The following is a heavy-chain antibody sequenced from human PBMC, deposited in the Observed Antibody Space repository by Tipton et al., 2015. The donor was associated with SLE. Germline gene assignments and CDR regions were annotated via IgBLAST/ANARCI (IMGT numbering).Heavy chain of an antibody. Sequence: TLSLTCTVSGGSISSSSYYWGWIRQPPGKGLEWIGSIYYSGSTYYSPSFQGQVTISADKSIDTAYLQWDSLRASDTAMYYCARSRYTYGYGFDYWGQGTLVTVAS. V-gene: IGHV4-39*07. J-gene: IGHJ4*01. D-gene: IGHD5-18*01. CDR2: IYYSGST. CDR1: GGSISSSSYY. CDR3: ARSRYTYGYGFDY.